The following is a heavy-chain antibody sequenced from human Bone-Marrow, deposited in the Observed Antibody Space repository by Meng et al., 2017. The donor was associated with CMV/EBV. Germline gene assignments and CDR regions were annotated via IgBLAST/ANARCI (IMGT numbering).Heavy chain of an antibody. CDR1: GGSFSSYY. CDR3: ARDAAAAGTGAFNI. J-gene: IGHJ3*02. D-gene: IGHD6-13*01. Sequence: SETLSLTCAIDGGSFSSYYWSWIRQYPGKGLEWIGEINHSGSTIYNPSLKSRVTISIDTSKNQFSLKLSSVTAADTAVYHCARDAAAAGTGAFNIWGQGTMVTVSS. CDR2: INHSGST. V-gene: IGHV4-34*01.